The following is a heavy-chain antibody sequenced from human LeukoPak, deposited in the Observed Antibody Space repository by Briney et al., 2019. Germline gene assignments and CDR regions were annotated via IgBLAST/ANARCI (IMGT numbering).Heavy chain of an antibody. D-gene: IGHD5-18*01. CDR3: ARGADVDTAMDY. CDR1: GYTFTVYY. J-gene: IGHJ4*02. Sequence: ASVKVSCKASGYTFTVYYMHWVRQAPGQGLEWMGWINPNSGGTNYAQKFQGRVTMTRDTSISTAYMELSRLRSDDTAVYYCARGADVDTAMDYWGQGTLVTVSS. CDR2: INPNSGGT. V-gene: IGHV1-2*02.